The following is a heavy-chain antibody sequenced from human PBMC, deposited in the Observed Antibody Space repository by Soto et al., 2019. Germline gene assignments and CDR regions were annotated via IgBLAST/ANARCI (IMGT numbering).Heavy chain of an antibody. J-gene: IGHJ5*01. CDR1: EYSFANQW. Sequence: GESLKISCKGSEYSFANQWIGWVRQMPGKGLEWVGIISPDTSRTLYSPSLQGQVTISVDKSISTVYLQWNSLKASDTAMYYCTKRINDVSKPSPWLDSWGQGTLVTVSS. D-gene: IGHD1-1*01. V-gene: IGHV5-51*01. CDR3: TKRINDVSKPSPWLDS. CDR2: ISPDTSRT.